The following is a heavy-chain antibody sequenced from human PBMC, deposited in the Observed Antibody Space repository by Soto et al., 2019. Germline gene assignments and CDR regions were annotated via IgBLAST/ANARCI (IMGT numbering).Heavy chain of an antibody. J-gene: IGHJ4*02. D-gene: IGHD3-10*01. V-gene: IGHV3-23*01. Sequence: PGGSLRLSCAASGFTFSSYAMSWVRQAPGKGREWVSAITYSGDSTNYADSVKGRFTISRDNSKNTLYLQMNSLRAEDTAVYYCAKDQLRIMIRGIIPEIWGQGTLVPVYS. CDR1: GFTFSSYA. CDR2: ITYSGDST. CDR3: AKDQLRIMIRGIIPEI.